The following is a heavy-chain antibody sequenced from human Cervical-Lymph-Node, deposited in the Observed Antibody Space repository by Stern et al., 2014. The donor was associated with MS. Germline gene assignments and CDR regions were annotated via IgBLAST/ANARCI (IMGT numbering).Heavy chain of an antibody. Sequence: EVQLVESGGGLIQPGGSLRLSCEASGFTVSGSYMSWVRQAPGKGLEWVSLIYSDDKNPYHGDSVQGRFTISRDHSKNTLYLQMNSLRAEDTAVYYCATMTTPSYYYALDVWGQGTTVTVSS. J-gene: IGHJ6*02. CDR1: GFTVSGSY. CDR3: ATMTTPSYYYALDV. CDR2: IYSDDKNP. V-gene: IGHV3-53*01. D-gene: IGHD4-17*01.